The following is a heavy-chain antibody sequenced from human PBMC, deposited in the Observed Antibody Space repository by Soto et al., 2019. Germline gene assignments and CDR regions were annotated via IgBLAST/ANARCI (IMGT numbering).Heavy chain of an antibody. V-gene: IGHV1-69*13. CDR3: ARVEVRGVIPSRGGMDV. CDR2: IIPIFGTA. Sequence: GASVKVSCKASGGTFSSYAISWVRQAPGQGLEWMGGIIPIFGTANYAQKFQGRVTITADESTSTAYMELSSLRSEDTAVYYCARVEVRGVIPSRGGMDVWGQGTTVIVSS. CDR1: GGTFSSYA. J-gene: IGHJ6*02. D-gene: IGHD3-10*01.